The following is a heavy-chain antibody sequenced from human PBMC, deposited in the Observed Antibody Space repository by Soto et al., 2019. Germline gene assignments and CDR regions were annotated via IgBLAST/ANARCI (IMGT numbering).Heavy chain of an antibody. CDR1: RGSFSRYY. CDR2: INHSGST. V-gene: IGHV4-34*01. Sequence: WETLSLTCAVYRGSFSRYYWSWIGQPPGKGLEWIGEINHSGSTNYNPSLKSRVTISVDTSKNQFSLKLSSVTAADTAVYYCARASAGQDYYYYMDVWGKGTTVT. CDR3: ARASAGQDYYYYMDV. J-gene: IGHJ6*03.